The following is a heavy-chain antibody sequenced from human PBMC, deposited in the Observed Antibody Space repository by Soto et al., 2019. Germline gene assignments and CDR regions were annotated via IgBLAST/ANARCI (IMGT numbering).Heavy chain of an antibody. CDR3: ARGYCSGGSCYGHYYYGMDV. D-gene: IGHD2-15*01. J-gene: IGHJ6*02. V-gene: IGHV4-31*03. CDR1: GGSISSGGYY. CDR2: IYYSGST. Sequence: QVQLQESGPGLVKPSQTLSLTCTVSGGSISSGGYYWSWIRQHPGKGLEWIGYIYYSGSTYYNPSLKSRVTISVDTSKNQFSLKLSSVTAADTAVHYCARGYCSGGSCYGHYYYGMDVWGQGTTVTVSS.